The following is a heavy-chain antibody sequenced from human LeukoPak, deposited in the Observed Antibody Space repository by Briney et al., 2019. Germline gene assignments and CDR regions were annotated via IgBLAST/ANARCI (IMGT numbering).Heavy chain of an antibody. J-gene: IGHJ4*02. V-gene: IGHV3-30*18. CDR1: GFTFSSYA. CDR2: ISYDGSNK. D-gene: IGHD2-21*02. Sequence: GGSLRLSCAASGFTFSSYAMSWVRQAPGKGLEWVAVISYDGSNKYYADSVKGRFTISRDNSKNTLYLQMNSLRAEDTAVYYCAKDFLAYCGGDCYSYFDYWGQGTLVTVSS. CDR3: AKDFLAYCGGDCYSYFDY.